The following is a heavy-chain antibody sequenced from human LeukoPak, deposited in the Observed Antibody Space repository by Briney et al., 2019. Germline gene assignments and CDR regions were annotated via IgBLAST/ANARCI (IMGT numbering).Heavy chain of an antibody. J-gene: IGHJ4*02. D-gene: IGHD1-14*01. Sequence: TGGSLRLSCAASGFTFSSYEMNWVRQAPGKGLEWVSYISSSGSTIYYADSVKGRFTISRDNAKNSLYLQMNSLRAEDTAVYYCARVRRGPINYWGQGTLVTVSS. V-gene: IGHV3-48*03. CDR2: ISSSGSTI. CDR1: GFTFSSYE. CDR3: ARVRRGPINY.